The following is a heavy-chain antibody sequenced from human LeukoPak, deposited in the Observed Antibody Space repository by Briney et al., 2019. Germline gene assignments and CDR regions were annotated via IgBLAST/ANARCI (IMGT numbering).Heavy chain of an antibody. CDR2: INHSGST. CDR1: GRSFSGYY. D-gene: IGHD3-9*01. Sequence: SETLSLTCAVYGRSFSGYYWSWIRQPPGRGLEWIGEINHSGSTNYNPSLKSRVTISVDTSKNQFSLKLSSVTAADTAVYHCARKYFDWSAKGPLDYWGQGTLVTVSS. J-gene: IGHJ4*02. V-gene: IGHV4-34*01. CDR3: ARKYFDWSAKGPLDY.